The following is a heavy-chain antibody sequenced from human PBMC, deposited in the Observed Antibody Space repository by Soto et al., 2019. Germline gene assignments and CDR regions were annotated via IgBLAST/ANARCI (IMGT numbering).Heavy chain of an antibody. CDR1: GGSISSGDYY. CDR2: IYYSGST. CDR3: ARAGVADYGSGSYYGPWFDP. V-gene: IGHV4-30-4*01. D-gene: IGHD3-10*01. Sequence: SETLSLTCTVSGGSISSGDYYWSWIRQPPGKGLEWIGYIYYSGSTYYNPSLKSRVTISVDTSKNQFSLKLSSVTAADTAVYYCARAGVADYGSGSYYGPWFDPWGQGTLVTASS. J-gene: IGHJ5*02.